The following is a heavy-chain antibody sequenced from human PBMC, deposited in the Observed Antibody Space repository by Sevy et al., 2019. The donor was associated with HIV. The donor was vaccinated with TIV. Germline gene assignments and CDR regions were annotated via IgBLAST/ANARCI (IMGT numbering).Heavy chain of an antibody. V-gene: IGHV4-61*01. D-gene: IGHD3-3*01. J-gene: IGHJ5*02. Sequence: SETLSLTCTVSGGSVSSGSYYWSWIRQPPGKGLEWIGYIYYSGSTNYNPSLKSRVTISVDTSKNQFSLKLSAVTAADKAVYYCARGGERTYYDFWSGYLDWFDPWGQGTLVTVSS. CDR2: IYYSGST. CDR1: GGSVSSGSYY. CDR3: ARGGERTYYDFWSGYLDWFDP.